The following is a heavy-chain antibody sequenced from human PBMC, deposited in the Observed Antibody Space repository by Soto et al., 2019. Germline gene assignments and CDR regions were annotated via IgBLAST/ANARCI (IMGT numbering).Heavy chain of an antibody. CDR3: ARVQSGYDFAY. J-gene: IGHJ4*02. CDR1: GGTFSSYT. Sequence: SVKVSCKASGGTFSSYTISWVRQAPGQGLEWMGRIIPNHGITHYAQKFQGRVTMTTDTSTSTAYMELRSLRSDDTAVYYCARVQSGYDFAYWGQGTLVTVS. CDR2: IIPNHGIT. V-gene: IGHV1-69*02. D-gene: IGHD5-12*01.